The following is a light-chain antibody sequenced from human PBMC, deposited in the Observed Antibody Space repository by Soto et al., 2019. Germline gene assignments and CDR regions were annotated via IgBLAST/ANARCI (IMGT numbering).Light chain of an antibody. Sequence: IQMTQSPSSLSASVGDRVTISCRASQSVATYLHWYQQQPGTAPRLLTSRASSVRSGVPPRFSGSGSGRDYTLTISSLRPEDIGTYFCQQSYTFPRTFGPGTKVDMK. CDR2: RAS. J-gene: IGKJ1*01. V-gene: IGKV1-39*01. CDR1: QSVATY. CDR3: QQSYTFPRT.